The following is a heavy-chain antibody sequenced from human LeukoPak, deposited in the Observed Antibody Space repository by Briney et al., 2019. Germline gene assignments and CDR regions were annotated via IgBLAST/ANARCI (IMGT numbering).Heavy chain of an antibody. Sequence: GGSLRLSCAASGFTFGNSAMTWVRQAPGKGLEWVSSIGGSGTSTYYADSVKGRFTISRDNSKNTLFLQMNSLRAEDTAIYFCAKAPSNNYVEPDSWGQGTLVTVSS. CDR2: IGGSGTST. V-gene: IGHV3-23*01. CDR1: GFTFGNSA. D-gene: IGHD4-11*01. CDR3: AKAPSNNYVEPDS. J-gene: IGHJ4*02.